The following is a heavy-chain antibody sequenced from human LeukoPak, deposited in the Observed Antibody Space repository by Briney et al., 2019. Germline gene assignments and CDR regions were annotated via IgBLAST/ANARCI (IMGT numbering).Heavy chain of an antibody. D-gene: IGHD4-23*01. Sequence: PGGSLRLSCTASGFTFGDYAMSWIRQAPGKGLEWVGFIRSKTHGGTTEYATSVNGRFTISRDDSKSIAFLQMNSLKTEDTALYYCSRGYGGFQYYYFDYWGQGTLVTVSS. CDR3: SRGYGGFQYYYFDY. V-gene: IGHV3-49*03. CDR1: GFTFGDYA. CDR2: IRSKTHGGTT. J-gene: IGHJ4*02.